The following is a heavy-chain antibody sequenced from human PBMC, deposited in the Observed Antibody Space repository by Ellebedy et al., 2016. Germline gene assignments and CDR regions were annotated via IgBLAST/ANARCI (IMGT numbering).Heavy chain of an antibody. J-gene: IGHJ6*02. D-gene: IGHD2-2*01. CDR3: ARDSGWGGVVPAGGMDV. V-gene: IGHV1-46*01. CDR2: INPSGGST. Sequence: ASVKVSXXASGYTFTGYYMHWVRQAPGQGLEWMGIINPSGGSTSYAQKFQGRVTMTRDTSTSTVYMELSSLRSEDTAVYYCARDSGWGGVVPAGGMDVWGQGATVTVSS. CDR1: GYTFTGYY.